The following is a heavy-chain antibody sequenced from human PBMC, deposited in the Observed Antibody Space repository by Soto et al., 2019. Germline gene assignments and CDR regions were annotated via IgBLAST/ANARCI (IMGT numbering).Heavy chain of an antibody. D-gene: IGHD3-22*01. Sequence: GAALKISCKGSGYSFAGYWITLGRQKPGRGVEWMGRIDPSDAQTYYSPSFRGHVTISVTKSITTVFLQWSSLRASDTAMYYCARQIYDSDTGPNFQYYFDSWGQGTPVTVSS. J-gene: IGHJ4*02. CDR2: IDPSDAQT. CDR3: ARQIYDSDTGPNFQYYFDS. V-gene: IGHV5-10-1*01. CDR1: GYSFAGYW.